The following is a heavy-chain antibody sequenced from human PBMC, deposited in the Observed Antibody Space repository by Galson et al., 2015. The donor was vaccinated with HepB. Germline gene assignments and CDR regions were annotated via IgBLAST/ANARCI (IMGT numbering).Heavy chain of an antibody. CDR3: AREGLGWPYSLDV. Sequence: SVKVSCKASGGSFSNYSITWVRQAPGQGLEWMGGIIPIFGPANYAQKFQGRLTMTTDTSTTTAYMELRSLRSDDTAEYFCAREGLGWPYSLDVWGQGTTVTV. CDR2: IIPIFGPA. D-gene: IGHD7-27*01. J-gene: IGHJ6*02. CDR1: GGSFSNYS. V-gene: IGHV1-69*05.